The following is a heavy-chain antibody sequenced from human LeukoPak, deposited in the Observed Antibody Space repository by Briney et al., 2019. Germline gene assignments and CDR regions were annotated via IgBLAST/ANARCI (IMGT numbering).Heavy chain of an antibody. Sequence: PGGSLRLSCAASGFTFSSYWMSWVRQAPGKGLEGVANIKQDGSEKYYVDSVKGRFTISRDNAKNSLYLQMNSLRAEDTAVYYCAREQQLVRYYYYYGMDVWGQGTTVTVSS. CDR1: GFTFSSYW. D-gene: IGHD6-13*01. CDR3: AREQQLVRYYYYYGMDV. J-gene: IGHJ6*02. V-gene: IGHV3-7*01. CDR2: IKQDGSEK.